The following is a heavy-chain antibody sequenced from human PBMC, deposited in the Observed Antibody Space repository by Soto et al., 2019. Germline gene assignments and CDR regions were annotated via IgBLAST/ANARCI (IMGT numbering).Heavy chain of an antibody. CDR3: ARTPARVDFDY. J-gene: IGHJ4*02. CDR2: IYPGDSDT. CDR1: GYTFTTDW. V-gene: IGHV5-51*01. Sequence: GESLKISCKASGYTFTTDWIAWVRQMPGKGLEWMGIIYPGDSDTRYGPSFQGQVTISADKSTTTAYLQWGSLKASDTAMYYCARTPARVDFDYWGQGTLVTVSS.